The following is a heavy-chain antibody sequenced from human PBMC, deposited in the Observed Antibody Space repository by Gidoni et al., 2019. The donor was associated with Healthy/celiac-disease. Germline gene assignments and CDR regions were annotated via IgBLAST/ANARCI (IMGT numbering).Heavy chain of an antibody. J-gene: IGHJ3*02. CDR2: ISSSSSYI. D-gene: IGHD2-2*01. CDR1: GFPFSRYS. V-gene: IGHV3-21*01. CDR3: ARDSYQLNDAFDI. Sequence: EVQLVESGVGLVKPGGSLRPPGAAPGFPFSRYSMTWVRQAPGKGLGWVSSISSSSSYIYYADSVKGRFTISRDNAKNSLYLQMNSLRAEDTAVYYCARDSYQLNDAFDIWGQGTMVTVSS.